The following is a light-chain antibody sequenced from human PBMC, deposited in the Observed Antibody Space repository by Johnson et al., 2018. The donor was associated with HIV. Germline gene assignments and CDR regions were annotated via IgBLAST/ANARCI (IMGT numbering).Light chain of an antibody. CDR2: ENN. Sequence: QSVLTQPPSVSAAPGQKVTISCYGSSSNIGNNYVSWYQQLPGTAPKLLIYENNKRPSGIPDRFSGSKSGTSATLGITGLQTGDEADYYCGTWDSSLSAYVVGTGTKVTVL. J-gene: IGLJ1*01. V-gene: IGLV1-51*02. CDR1: SSNIGNNY. CDR3: GTWDSSLSAYV.